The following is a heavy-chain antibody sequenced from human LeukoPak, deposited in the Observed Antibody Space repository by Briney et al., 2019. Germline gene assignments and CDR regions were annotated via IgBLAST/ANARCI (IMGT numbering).Heavy chain of an antibody. Sequence: GGSLRLSCAASGFTFSSSWMYWVRQAPGKGLVWVSRIKSDGSSTDYADSVKGRFTITRDNAKNTLDLQMNSLRDEDTAVYYCAKDGSGGKRAFDYWGQGTPVTVSS. V-gene: IGHV3-74*01. CDR1: GFTFSSSW. CDR2: IKSDGSST. CDR3: AKDGSGGKRAFDY. D-gene: IGHD4-23*01. J-gene: IGHJ4*02.